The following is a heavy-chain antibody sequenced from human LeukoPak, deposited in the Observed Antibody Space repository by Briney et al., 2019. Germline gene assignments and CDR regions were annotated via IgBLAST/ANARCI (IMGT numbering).Heavy chain of an antibody. CDR1: GGSISSYY. CDR2: IYYSGST. Sequence: SETLSLTCTVSGGSISSYYWSWIRQPPGKGLEWIGYIYYSGSTNYNPSLKSRVTISVDMSKNQFSLKLSSVTAADTAVYYCARRLLWFGEAGWFDSWGQGTLVTVSS. J-gene: IGHJ5*01. D-gene: IGHD3-10*01. V-gene: IGHV4-59*01. CDR3: ARRLLWFGEAGWFDS.